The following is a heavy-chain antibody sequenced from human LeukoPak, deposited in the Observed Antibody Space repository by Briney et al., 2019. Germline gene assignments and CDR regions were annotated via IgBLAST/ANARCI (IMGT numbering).Heavy chain of an antibody. Sequence: SVKVSCKASGGTFSSYAISWVRQAPGQGLEWMGGIIPIFGTANYAQKFQGRVTITADESTSTAYMELSSLRSEDTAVYYCAREIDRDDYNRFFDYWGQGTLVTVSS. CDR2: IIPIFGTA. V-gene: IGHV1-69*13. CDR1: GGTFSSYA. CDR3: AREIDRDDYNRFFDY. D-gene: IGHD5-24*01. J-gene: IGHJ4*02.